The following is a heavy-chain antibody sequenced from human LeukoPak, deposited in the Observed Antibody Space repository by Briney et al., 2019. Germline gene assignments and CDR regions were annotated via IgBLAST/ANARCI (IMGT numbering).Heavy chain of an antibody. V-gene: IGHV1-18*01. CDR2: ISVYNGNT. CDR1: GYTFTSYG. J-gene: IGHJ5*02. D-gene: IGHD2-2*01. CDR3: ARARMVGVPAAPYWFDP. Sequence: AASVKVSCKASGYTFTSYGISWVRQDPGQGLEWMGWISVYNGNTNYAQKVQGRVTMTTDTSTSTAHMELRSLRSDDTAVYYCARARMVGVPAAPYWFDPWGQGTLVTVSS.